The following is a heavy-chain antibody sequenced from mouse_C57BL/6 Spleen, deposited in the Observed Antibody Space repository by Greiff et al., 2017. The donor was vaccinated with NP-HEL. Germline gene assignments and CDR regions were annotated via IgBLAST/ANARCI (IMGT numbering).Heavy chain of an antibody. CDR2: IYPGDGDT. V-gene: IGHV1-82*01. CDR1: GYAFSSSW. D-gene: IGHD4-1*01. Sequence: VQLQESGPELVKPGASVKISCKASGYAFSSSWMNWVKQRPGKGLEWIGRIYPGDGDTNYNGKFKGKATLTADKSSSTAYMELSSLTSEDSAVYFCARRELGRNYAMDYWGQGTSVTVSS. CDR3: ARRELGRNYAMDY. J-gene: IGHJ4*01.